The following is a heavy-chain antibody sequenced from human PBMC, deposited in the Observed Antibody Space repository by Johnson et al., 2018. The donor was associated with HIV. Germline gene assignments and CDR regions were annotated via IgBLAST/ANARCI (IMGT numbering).Heavy chain of an antibody. CDR1: GFTFSAYA. CDR2: IWYDGSNK. D-gene: IGHD5-24*01. CDR3: AKDIGDGYNRWGGFDI. Sequence: QVQLVESGGGVVQPGRSLRLSCAASGFTFSAYAMHWVRQAPGKGLEWVAIIWYDGSNKFYGDSVQGRFTISRDNSKNTLYLQMNSLRAEDTAVYYCAKDIGDGYNRWGGFDIWGQGTMVTVSA. V-gene: IGHV3-33*06. J-gene: IGHJ3*02.